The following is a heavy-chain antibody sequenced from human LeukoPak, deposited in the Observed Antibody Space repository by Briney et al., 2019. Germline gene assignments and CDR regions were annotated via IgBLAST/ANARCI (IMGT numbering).Heavy chain of an antibody. V-gene: IGHV1-2*02. CDR2: INPNSGGT. CDR1: GYTFTVYY. D-gene: IGHD3-22*01. J-gene: IGHJ3*02. CDR3: ARVTSYYYDTSDKDAFDI. Sequence: VASVKVSCKASGYTFTVYYMHWVRQAPGQGLEWMGWINPNSGGTNYAQKFQGRVTMTRDTSISTAYMELSRLRSDDTDVYYCARVTSYYYDTSDKDAFDIWGQGTLVTVSS.